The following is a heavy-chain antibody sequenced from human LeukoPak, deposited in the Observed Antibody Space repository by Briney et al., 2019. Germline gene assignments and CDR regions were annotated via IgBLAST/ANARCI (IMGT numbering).Heavy chain of an antibody. CDR1: GGSISSYY. D-gene: IGHD1-26*01. J-gene: IGHJ4*02. Sequence: SETLSLTCTVSGGSISSYYWSWIRQPPGKGLEWIGYIYYSGSTNYNPSLKSRVTISVDTSKNQFSLKLSSVTAADTAVYYCARVGRKRDAGFDYWGQGTLVTVSS. CDR2: IYYSGST. CDR3: ARVGRKRDAGFDY. V-gene: IGHV4-59*01.